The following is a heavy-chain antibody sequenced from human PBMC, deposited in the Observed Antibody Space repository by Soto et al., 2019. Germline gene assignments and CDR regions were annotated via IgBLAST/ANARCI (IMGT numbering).Heavy chain of an antibody. CDR1: GGSFSGYY. J-gene: IGHJ3*02. V-gene: IGHV4-34*01. CDR2: INHSGST. Sequence: SEILSLTCAVYGGSFSGYYWSWIRQPPGKGLEWIGEINHSGSTNYNPSLKSRVTISVDTSKSQFSLKLSSVTAADTAVYYCARGLDAFDIWGQGTMVTVSS. CDR3: ARGLDAFDI.